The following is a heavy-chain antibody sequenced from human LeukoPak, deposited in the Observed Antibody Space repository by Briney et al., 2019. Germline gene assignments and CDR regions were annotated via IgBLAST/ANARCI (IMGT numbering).Heavy chain of an antibody. CDR3: ARGKDIVVVPAAPDFDY. CDR2: IYTSGST. CDR1: GGSISSYY. D-gene: IGHD2-2*01. J-gene: IGHJ4*02. Sequence: PSETLTLTCTVSGGSISSYYWSWIRQPAGKGLEWIGRIYTSGSTNYNPSLKSRVTISVDTSKNQFSLKLSSVTAADTAVYYCARGKDIVVVPAAPDFDYWGQGTLVTVSS. V-gene: IGHV4-4*07.